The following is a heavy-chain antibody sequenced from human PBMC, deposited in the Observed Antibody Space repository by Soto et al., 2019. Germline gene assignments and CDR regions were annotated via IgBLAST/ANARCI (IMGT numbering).Heavy chain of an antibody. J-gene: IGHJ6*02. CDR2: IIPIFGTA. V-gene: IGHV1-69*01. CDR1: GGTFSSYA. CDR3: ARDMDEAAGSYYYYYYGMDV. Sequence: QVQLVQSGAEVKKPGSSVKVSCKASGGTFSSYAISWVRQAPGQGLEWMGGIIPIFGTANYAQKFQGRVTITADESTSTAYMGLSSLRSEDTAVYYCARDMDEAAGSYYYYYYGMDVWGQGTTVTVSS. D-gene: IGHD6-13*01.